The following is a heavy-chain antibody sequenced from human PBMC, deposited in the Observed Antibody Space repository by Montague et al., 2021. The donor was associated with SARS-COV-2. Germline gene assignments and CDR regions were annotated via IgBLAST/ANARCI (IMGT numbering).Heavy chain of an antibody. CDR3: ARISYGSGMGFDY. CDR2: IKSKTDGGTT. CDR1: GFTFDNAW. D-gene: IGHD3-10*01. Sequence: SLRLSCAASGFTFDNAWMSWVRQAPGKGLEWVGRIKSKTDGGTTDHAAPVKGRFTISRDDSKITLYLQMNSLKTEDTAVYYCARISYGSGMGFDYWGQGTLVTVSS. V-gene: IGHV3-15*01. J-gene: IGHJ4*02.